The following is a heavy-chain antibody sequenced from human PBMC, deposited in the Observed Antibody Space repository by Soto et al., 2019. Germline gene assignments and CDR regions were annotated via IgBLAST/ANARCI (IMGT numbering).Heavy chain of an antibody. D-gene: IGHD3-16*01. V-gene: IGHV3-9*01. Sequence: PGGSLRLSCAASGFTFDDYAMHWVRQAPGKGLEWVSGISWNSGSIGYADSVKGRFTISRDNAKNSLYLQMNSLRAEDTALYYCAKVRFAHYYYYGMDGWGQGTTVTVSS. J-gene: IGHJ6*02. CDR1: GFTFDDYA. CDR2: ISWNSGSI. CDR3: AKVRFAHYYYYGMDG.